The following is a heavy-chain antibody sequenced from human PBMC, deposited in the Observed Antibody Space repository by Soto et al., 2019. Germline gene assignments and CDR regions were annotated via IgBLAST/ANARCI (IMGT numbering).Heavy chain of an antibody. V-gene: IGHV3-74*01. J-gene: IGHJ4*02. CDR3: ARVGHSSSWRRDFDY. D-gene: IGHD6-13*01. Sequence: GGSLRLSCAASGFTFSSYWMHWVRQAPGKGLVWVSRINSDGSSTSYADSVKGRFTISRDNAKNTLYLQMNSLRAEDTAVYYCARVGHSSSWRRDFDYWGQGTLVTVSS. CDR2: INSDGSST. CDR1: GFTFSSYW.